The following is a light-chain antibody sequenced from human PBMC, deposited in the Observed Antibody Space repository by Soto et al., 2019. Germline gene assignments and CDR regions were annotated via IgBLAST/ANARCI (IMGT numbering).Light chain of an antibody. CDR1: QSISSW. V-gene: IGKV1-5*01. Sequence: DIQMTQSPSTLSASVGDRVTITCRASQSISSWLAWYQQKPGKAPKLLIYDASSLESGVPSRFSGSGSGTEFTFTICSLQPDDFATYYCQQYNSYWTFGQGTKV. CDR2: DAS. CDR3: QQYNSYWT. J-gene: IGKJ1*01.